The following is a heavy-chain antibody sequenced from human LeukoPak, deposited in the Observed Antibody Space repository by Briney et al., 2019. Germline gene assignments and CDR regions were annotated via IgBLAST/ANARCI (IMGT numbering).Heavy chain of an antibody. CDR1: GGSFSGYY. Sequence: PSETLSLTCAVYGGSFSGYYWSWIRQPPGEGLEWIGEINHSGSTNYNPSLKSRVTMSVDTSKNQFSLKLSSVTAADTAVYYCARLRSGSYRGAAYYYYYYMDVWGKGTTVTISS. J-gene: IGHJ6*03. D-gene: IGHD1-26*01. V-gene: IGHV4-34*01. CDR2: INHSGST. CDR3: ARLRSGSYRGAAYYYYYYMDV.